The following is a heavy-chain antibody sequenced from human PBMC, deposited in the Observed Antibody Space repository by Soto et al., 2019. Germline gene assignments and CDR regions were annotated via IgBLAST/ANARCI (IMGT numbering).Heavy chain of an antibody. V-gene: IGHV1-69*01. Sequence: QVLLVQSGAEVKKPGSSVKVSCKTSGDTFGSYAISWVRQAPGQGLEWMGGIIPFIRASNYAQKFQGRVTNTADESTTTVHMDLSSLRFEDAAVYYCARNLRYFGSGSFFRGMDVWGQGTTVTVSS. CDR1: GDTFGSYA. J-gene: IGHJ6*02. CDR3: ARNLRYFGSGSFFRGMDV. D-gene: IGHD3-10*01. CDR2: IIPFIRAS.